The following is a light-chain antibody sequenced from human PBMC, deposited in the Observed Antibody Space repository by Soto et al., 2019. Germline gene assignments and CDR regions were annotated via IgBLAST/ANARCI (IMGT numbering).Light chain of an antibody. Sequence: ESVLTQAPATLSLSPGERDTLACMASQSVSSYFAWYQQKPGQAPXXLXXDASNRATGIPARFSGSVSVTDFTLTISSLEPEEFAGYYCQQRRSWPPPITFGQGTRLEIK. CDR1: QSVSSY. CDR3: QQRRSWPPPIT. V-gene: IGKV3-11*01. J-gene: IGKJ5*01. CDR2: DAS.